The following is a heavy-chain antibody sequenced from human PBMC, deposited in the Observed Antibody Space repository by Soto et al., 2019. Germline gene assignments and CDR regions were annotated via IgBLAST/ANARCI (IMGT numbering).Heavy chain of an antibody. V-gene: IGHV6-1*01. Sequence: SQTLSLTCAISGDSVSIKSAAWNWIRQSPSRGLEWLGRTYYRSKWYYDYTNSVKSRITINSDTSKNKFSLQLNSVTPEDTAVYYCARDPGYSLDYWGQGTLVTVSS. CDR2: TYYRSKWYY. CDR3: ARDPGYSLDY. CDR1: GDSVSIKSAA. J-gene: IGHJ4*02. D-gene: IGHD5-18*01.